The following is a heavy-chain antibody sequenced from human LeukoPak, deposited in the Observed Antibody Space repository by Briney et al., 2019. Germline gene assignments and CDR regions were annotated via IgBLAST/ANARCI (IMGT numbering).Heavy chain of an antibody. CDR3: ARAPLSTSLNV. D-gene: IGHD2-2*01. CDR2: IYGGSTTTT. V-gene: IGHV3-23*01. Sequence: GGSLRLSCVASGFTFSKYTMSCVRQAPGKGLEWVSGIYGGSTTTTLYADSVKGRFTISRDNSMNTLYLQMNSLRAEDTAVYYCARAPLSTSLNVWGQGTTVTVSS. CDR1: GFTFSKYT. J-gene: IGHJ6*02.